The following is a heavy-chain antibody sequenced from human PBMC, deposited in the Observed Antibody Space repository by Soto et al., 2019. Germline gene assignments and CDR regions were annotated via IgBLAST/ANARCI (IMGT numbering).Heavy chain of an antibody. V-gene: IGHV1-69*06. CDR2: IIPIFGTA. CDR3: ASTQGYGSSTSCSHFDY. CDR1: GGTFSSYA. D-gene: IGHD2-2*01. J-gene: IGHJ4*02. Sequence: QVQLVQSGAEVKKPGSSVKVSCKASGGTFSSYAISWVRQAPGQGLEWMGGIIPIFGTANYAQKFQGRVTITADKSTSTAYMYLSSLRSEDTAAYYCASTQGYGSSTSCSHFDYWGQGTLVTVSS.